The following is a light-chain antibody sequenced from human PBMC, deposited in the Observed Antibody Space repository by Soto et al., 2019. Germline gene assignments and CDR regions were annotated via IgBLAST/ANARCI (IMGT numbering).Light chain of an antibody. CDR3: AAWDSFLSSGV. J-gene: IGLJ3*02. CDR1: SSNIGINS. Sequence: QSVLTQPPSVSAAPGQKVTTSCSGGSSNIGINSVSWYQQLPEAAPKLLIFDNNKRPSGIPDRFSASKSGASATLGITGLQAGDEAHYYCAAWDSFLSSGVFGGGTKLTVL. CDR2: DNN. V-gene: IGLV1-51*01.